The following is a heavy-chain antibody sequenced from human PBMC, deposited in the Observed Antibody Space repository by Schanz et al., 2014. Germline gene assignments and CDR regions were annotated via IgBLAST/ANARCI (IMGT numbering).Heavy chain of an antibody. V-gene: IGHV3-48*04. D-gene: IGHD6-13*01. CDR1: GFTFSDYS. J-gene: IGHJ4*02. CDR3: AKSQGSSFDS. Sequence: EVQLVESGGGWVQPGGSLRLSCAASGFTFSDYSMNWVRQAPGKGPEWVSYVSRSTPDIYYADSVKGRFTISRDNAKNTLYLQMNSLRAEDTAVYYCAKSQGSSFDSWGQGTLVTVSS. CDR2: VSRSTPDI.